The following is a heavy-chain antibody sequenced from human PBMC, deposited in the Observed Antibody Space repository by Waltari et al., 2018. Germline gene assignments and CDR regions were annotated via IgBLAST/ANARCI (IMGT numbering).Heavy chain of an antibody. CDR2: RIYSGGST. D-gene: IGHD1-1*01. CDR3: AKGGDTGTYGFFDF. V-gene: IGHV3-23*03. Sequence: EVQLLESGGGLAQPGGSLRLSCEASGFPFSSNDMTGVRQAPGKGLEWVARIYSGGSTNYADSVKGRFTVSRDNSKNTLYLQMSNLRGEDTAVYYCAKGGDTGTYGFFDFWGQGTLVSVSS. J-gene: IGHJ4*02. CDR1: GFPFSSND.